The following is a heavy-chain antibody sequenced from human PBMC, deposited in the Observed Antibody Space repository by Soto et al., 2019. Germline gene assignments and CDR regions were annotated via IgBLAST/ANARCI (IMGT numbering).Heavy chain of an antibody. D-gene: IGHD2-8*01. V-gene: IGHV1-58*01. J-gene: IGHJ4*02. CDR2: IAVGSSYT. CDR1: GFTFTSSA. Sequence: SVKVSCKASGFTFTSSAFQWVRQARGQRLEWIGWIAVGSSYTNYAQRFQDRVTLTRDMSTATTYMELSRLTSEDTAIYYCAADATAWQQMVPSDYWGQGTLVTVS. CDR3: AADATAWQQMVPSDY.